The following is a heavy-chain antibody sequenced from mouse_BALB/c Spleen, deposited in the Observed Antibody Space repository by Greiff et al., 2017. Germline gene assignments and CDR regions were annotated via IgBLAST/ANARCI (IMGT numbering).Heavy chain of an antibody. D-gene: IGHD2-1*01. J-gene: IGHJ3*01. CDR3: ARGDYGNPWFAY. Sequence: DVQLQESGPSLVKPSQTLSLPCSVTGDSITSGYWNWLRKFPGNKLEYMGYISDSGSTYYNPSLKSRISITRDTSKNQYYLQLNSVTTEDTATYYCARGDYGNPWFAYWGQGTLVTVSA. V-gene: IGHV3-8*02. CDR2: ISDSGST. CDR1: GDSITSGY.